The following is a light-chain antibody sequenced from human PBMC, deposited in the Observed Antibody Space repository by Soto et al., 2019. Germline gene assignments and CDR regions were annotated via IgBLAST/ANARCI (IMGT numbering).Light chain of an antibody. CDR2: GAS. Sequence: EIVLTQSPGTLSLSPGERATLSCRASQSVSSSYLAWYQQKPGQAPRLLIYGASSRATGIPDRFSGSGSGTDFTLTISRLEPEDFAVYYCQQCGNSPPWTFGQGTKVEI. CDR1: QSVSSSY. V-gene: IGKV3-20*01. J-gene: IGKJ1*01. CDR3: QQCGNSPPWT.